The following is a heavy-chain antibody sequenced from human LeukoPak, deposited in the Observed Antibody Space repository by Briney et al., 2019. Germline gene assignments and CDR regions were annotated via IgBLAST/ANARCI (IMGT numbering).Heavy chain of an antibody. CDR2: INCNTGGT. CDR3: ATYCSSIGCYPYYSMEV. D-gene: IGHD2-2*01. J-gene: IGHJ6*02. V-gene: IGHV1-2*02. Sequence: ASVKVSCKASGYTFTDHYIHWIRQAPGQGLEWMGWINCNTGGTNYAKKFQGRVTMTRDTSISTVHLELSRLKSDDTAVYYCATYCSSIGCYPYYSMEVWGQGTTVTVSS. CDR1: GYTFTDHY.